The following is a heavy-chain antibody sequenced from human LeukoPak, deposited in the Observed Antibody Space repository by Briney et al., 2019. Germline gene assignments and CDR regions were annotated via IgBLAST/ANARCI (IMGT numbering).Heavy chain of an antibody. J-gene: IGHJ4*02. CDR1: GGSISSSSYY. CDR2: IYYSGST. D-gene: IGHD2-15*01. CDR3: ATSTGSSYLGF. Sequence: PSETLSLTCTVSGGSISSSSYYWGGIRQPPGKGLEWIGSIYYSGSTSYNPSLKSRITISVDTSKNLFSLKLRFVTAADMAVYYCATSTGSSYLGFWGQGTLVTVSS. V-gene: IGHV4-39*01.